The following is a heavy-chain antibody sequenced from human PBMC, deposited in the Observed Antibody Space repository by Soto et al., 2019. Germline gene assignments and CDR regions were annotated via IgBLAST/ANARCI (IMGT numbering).Heavy chain of an antibody. J-gene: IGHJ4*02. V-gene: IGHV3-30-3*01. Sequence: GGSLRLSCAASEFTFSNYAMHWVRQAPGKGLEWVTIIFGDGSNKYYADSVKGRFTISRDNSKNTLYLQMDSLRVEDTAVYYCARSSKNGYNALDNWGQGTLVTVS. CDR2: IFGDGSNK. CDR3: ARSSKNGYNALDN. D-gene: IGHD5-12*01. CDR1: EFTFSNYA.